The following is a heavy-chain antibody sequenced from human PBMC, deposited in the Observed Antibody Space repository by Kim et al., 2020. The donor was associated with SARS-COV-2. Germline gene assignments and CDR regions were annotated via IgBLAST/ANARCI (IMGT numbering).Heavy chain of an antibody. J-gene: IGHJ5*02. D-gene: IGHD2-21*01. CDR3: ARAGSCGGDCYGP. V-gene: IGHV4-30-2*05. Sequence: YTPSLKSRVTISVDTSKNQFSLKLSSVTAADTAVYYCARAGSCGGDCYGPWGQGTLVTVSS.